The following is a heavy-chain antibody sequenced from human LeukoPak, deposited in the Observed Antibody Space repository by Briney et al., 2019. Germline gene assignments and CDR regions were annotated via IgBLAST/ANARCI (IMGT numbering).Heavy chain of an antibody. J-gene: IGHJ4*02. CDR1: GGSISSGGYY. D-gene: IGHD1-14*01. Sequence: SQTLSLTCTVSGGSISSGGYYWSWIRQHPGKGLEWIGYIYYSGSTYYNPSLKSRVTISVDTSKNQFSLKLSSVTAADTAVYYCAGHHPRNSVDFWGQGTLVTVSS. CDR2: IYYSGST. CDR3: AGHHPRNSVDF. V-gene: IGHV4-31*03.